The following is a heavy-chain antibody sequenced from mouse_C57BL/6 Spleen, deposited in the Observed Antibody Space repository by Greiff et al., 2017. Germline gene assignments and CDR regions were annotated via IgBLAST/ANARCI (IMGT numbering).Heavy chain of an antibody. CDR3: ARLDYDGGFDY. CDR1: GYAFTNYL. J-gene: IGHJ2*01. V-gene: IGHV1-54*01. D-gene: IGHD2-4*01. Sequence: VKLMESGAELVRPGTSVKVSCKASGYAFTNYLIEWVKQRPGQGLEWIGVINPGSGGTNYNEKFKGKATLTADKSSSTAYMQLSSLTSEDSAVYFCARLDYDGGFDYWGQGTTLTVSS. CDR2: INPGSGGT.